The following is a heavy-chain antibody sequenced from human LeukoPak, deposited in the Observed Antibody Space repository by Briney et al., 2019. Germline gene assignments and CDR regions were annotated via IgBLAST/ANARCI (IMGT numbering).Heavy chain of an antibody. V-gene: IGHV4-34*01. CDR3: ARRPNSSSWYYFDY. D-gene: IGHD6-13*01. CDR2: INHSGST. Sequence: SETLSLTCAVYGGSFSGYYWSWIRQPPGKGLEWIGEINHSGSTNYNPSLKSRVTISVDTPKNQFSLKLSSVTAADTAVYYCARRPNSSSWYYFDYWGQGTLVTVSS. J-gene: IGHJ4*02. CDR1: GGSFSGYY.